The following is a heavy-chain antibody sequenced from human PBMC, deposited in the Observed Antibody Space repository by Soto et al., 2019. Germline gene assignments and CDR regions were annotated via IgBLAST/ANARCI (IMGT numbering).Heavy chain of an antibody. D-gene: IGHD3-10*01. CDR2: IIPIFGTA. J-gene: IGHJ4*02. CDR3: ASTMVRGVIISAFDY. CDR1: GGTFSSYA. V-gene: IGHV1-69*13. Sequence: SVKVSCKASGGTFSSYAISWVRQAPGQGLEWMGGIIPIFGTANYAQKFQGRVTITADESTSTAYMELSSLRSEDTAVYYCASTMVRGVIISAFDYWGQGTLVTVSS.